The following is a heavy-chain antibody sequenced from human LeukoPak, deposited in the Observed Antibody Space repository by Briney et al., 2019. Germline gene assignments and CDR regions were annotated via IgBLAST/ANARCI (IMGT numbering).Heavy chain of an antibody. CDR1: GFTFDDYA. CDR3: AKDLGYNWNLYAFDI. V-gene: IGHV3-43D*03. J-gene: IGHJ3*02. Sequence: GSLRLSCAASGFTFDDYAMHWVRQAPGKGLEWVSLISWDGGSTYYAGSVKGRFTISRDNSKNSLYLQMNSLRAENTALYYCAKDLGYNWNLYAFDIWGQGTMVTVSS. CDR2: ISWDGGST. D-gene: IGHD1-7*01.